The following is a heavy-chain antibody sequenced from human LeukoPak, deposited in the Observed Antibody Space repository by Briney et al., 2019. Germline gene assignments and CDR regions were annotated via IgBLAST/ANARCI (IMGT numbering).Heavy chain of an antibody. Sequence: TLSLTCTVSGGSISSGSYYWSWIRQRAGKGLEWIGYIYYSGSTYYNPSLKSRVTISVDTSKNQFSLKLSSVTAADTAVYYCARVSTEDIVVVPAAPIAAFDIWGQGTMVTVSS. CDR1: GGSISSGSYY. V-gene: IGHV4-30-4*08. CDR3: ARVSTEDIVVVPAAPIAAFDI. D-gene: IGHD2-2*01. J-gene: IGHJ3*02. CDR2: IYYSGST.